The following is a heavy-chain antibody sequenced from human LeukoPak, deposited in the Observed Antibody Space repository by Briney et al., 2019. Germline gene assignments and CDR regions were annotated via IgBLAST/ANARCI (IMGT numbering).Heavy chain of an antibody. CDR2: IYDRGTT. V-gene: IGHV4-39*02. CDR3: AREVQYGSSSWFHYYYYMDV. Sequence: SETLSLTCTVSGVSISSSSYYWGWIRQPPGKGLEWIGSIYDRGTTYYNPSLKSRVTISVDTSKNQFSLKLSSVTAADTAVYYCAREVQYGSSSWFHYYYYMDVWGKGTTVTVSS. CDR1: GVSISSSSYY. J-gene: IGHJ6*03. D-gene: IGHD6-13*01.